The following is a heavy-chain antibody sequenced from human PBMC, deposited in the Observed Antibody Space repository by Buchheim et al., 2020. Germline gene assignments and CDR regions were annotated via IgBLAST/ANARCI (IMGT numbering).Heavy chain of an antibody. CDR3: ARAYSGSHGYYYGMDV. J-gene: IGHJ6*02. D-gene: IGHD1-26*01. CDR1: GFTFSSYW. CDR2: IKQDGSEK. Sequence: EVQLVESGGGLVQPGGSLRLSCAASGFTFSSYWMSWVRQAPGKGLEWVANIKQDGSEKYYVDSVKGRFTIYRDNAKNSLYLQMNSLRAEDTAVYYCARAYSGSHGYYYGMDVWGQGTT. V-gene: IGHV3-7*01.